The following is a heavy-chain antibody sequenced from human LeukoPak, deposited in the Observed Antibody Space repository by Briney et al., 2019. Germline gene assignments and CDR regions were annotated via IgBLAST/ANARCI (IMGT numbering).Heavy chain of an antibody. CDR3: AKAVGDAYFDN. CDR2: ISWNSGSI. J-gene: IGHJ4*02. V-gene: IGHV3-9*01. D-gene: IGHD3-10*01. Sequence: GGSLRLSCAASGFTFDDYAMYWVRQAPGKGLEWVSSISWNSGSIGYADAVKGRFTISRDNAKNSLYLQMNGLRAEDTALYFCAKAVGDAYFDNWGQGTLVTVSS. CDR1: GFTFDDYA.